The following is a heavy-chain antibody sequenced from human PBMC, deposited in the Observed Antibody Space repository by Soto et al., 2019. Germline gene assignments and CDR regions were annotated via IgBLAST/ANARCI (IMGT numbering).Heavy chain of an antibody. CDR2: IYPGDSDT. CDR1: GYSFTSYW. Sequence: GESLKISWKGSGYSFTSYWIGWVRQMPGKGLEWMGIIYPGDSDTRYSPSFQGQVTISADKSISTAYLQWSSLKASDTAMYYCARLWWNPTTCYYYYRMAVRGQRTTVTVSS. J-gene: IGHJ6*02. V-gene: IGHV5-51*01. CDR3: ARLWWNPTTCYYYYRMAV. D-gene: IGHD2-8*02.